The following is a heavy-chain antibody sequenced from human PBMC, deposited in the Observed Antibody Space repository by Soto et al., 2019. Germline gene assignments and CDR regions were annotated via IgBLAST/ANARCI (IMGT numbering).Heavy chain of an antibody. D-gene: IGHD4-17*01. CDR3: ARHDYGDFDY. CDR1: GGSISSSSYY. Sequence: SETLSLTCTVSGGSISSSSYYWGWIRQPPGKGLEWIGSIYYSGSTYYNPSLRSRVTISVDTSKNQFSLKLSSVTAADTAVYYCARHDYGDFDYWGQGTLVTVSS. J-gene: IGHJ4*02. CDR2: IYYSGST. V-gene: IGHV4-39*01.